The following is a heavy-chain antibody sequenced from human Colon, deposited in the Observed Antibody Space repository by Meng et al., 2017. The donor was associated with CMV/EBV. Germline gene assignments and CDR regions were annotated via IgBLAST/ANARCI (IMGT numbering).Heavy chain of an antibody. Sequence: SGFRFGDYSMYWLRQIPGKCLEWVSSITWNGGRTYYADSVKGRFIISRDNNKNSLYLQMNSLRAEDTALYYCAKDAYGSGSHYDYWGQGTLVTVSS. J-gene: IGHJ4*02. D-gene: IGHD3-10*01. V-gene: IGHV3-43D*03. CDR1: GFRFGDYS. CDR2: ITWNGGRT. CDR3: AKDAYGSGSHYDY.